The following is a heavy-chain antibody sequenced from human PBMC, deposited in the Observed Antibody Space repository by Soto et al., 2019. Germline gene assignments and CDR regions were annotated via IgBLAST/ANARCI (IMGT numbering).Heavy chain of an antibody. CDR3: ARDNWNRDYYYYGMDV. D-gene: IGHD1-20*01. J-gene: IGHJ6*02. Sequence: SETLSLTCTVSGGSISGYYWSWIRQPPGKGLEWIGYIYYSGSTNYNPSLKSRVTISVDTSKNQFSLKLSSVTAADTAVYYCARDNWNRDYYYYGMDVWGQGTTVTVSS. CDR2: IYYSGST. CDR1: GGSISGYY. V-gene: IGHV4-59*01.